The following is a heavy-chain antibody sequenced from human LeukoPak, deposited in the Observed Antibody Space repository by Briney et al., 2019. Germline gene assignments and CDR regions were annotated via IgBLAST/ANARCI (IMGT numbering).Heavy chain of an antibody. D-gene: IGHD3-22*01. CDR1: GDSLSDNY. J-gene: IGHJ5*02. Sequence: PSETLSLTCTVSGDSLSDNYWSWIRQPPGKGLEWIGYIYYSGSTNYNPSLKSRVTISVDTSKNQFSLKLSSVTAADTAVYYCARESGDSSGYRYNWFDPWGQGTLVTVSS. CDR2: IYYSGST. V-gene: IGHV4-59*01. CDR3: ARESGDSSGYRYNWFDP.